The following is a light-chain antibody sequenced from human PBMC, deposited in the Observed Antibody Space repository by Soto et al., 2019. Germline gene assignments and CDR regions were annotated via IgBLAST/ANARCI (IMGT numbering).Light chain of an antibody. J-gene: IGKJ4*01. CDR2: DAS. CDR1: QGIASA. CDR3: QQFTTFPAT. V-gene: IGKV1-13*02. Sequence: AIQLTQSPSSLSASVGDRVTITCRPSQGIASALAWYQQRPGKPPSLLIYDASTSESGVPSRFSGSGSETDFTLTISSLQPEDFGTYYCQQFTTFPATFGGGTRVEIK.